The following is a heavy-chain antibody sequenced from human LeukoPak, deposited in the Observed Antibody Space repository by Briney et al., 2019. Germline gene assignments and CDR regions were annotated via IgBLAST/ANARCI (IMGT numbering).Heavy chain of an antibody. CDR3: ASCSDGHTYFDY. Sequence: GGSLRLSCAASGFTVTTKYRSWVRQAPGKGLEWVSVIYAGGSTYYADSAKGRLTISRDSSKNTLYLQMNSLRAEDTAVYHCASCSDGHTYFDYWGQGILVTVSS. V-gene: IGHV3-53*01. J-gene: IGHJ4*02. CDR1: GFTVTTKY. D-gene: IGHD5-24*01. CDR2: IYAGGST.